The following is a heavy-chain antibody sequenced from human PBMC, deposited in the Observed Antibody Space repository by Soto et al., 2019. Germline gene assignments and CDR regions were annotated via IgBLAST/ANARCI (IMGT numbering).Heavy chain of an antibody. J-gene: IGHJ4*02. CDR1: GGSISSYY. Sequence: SXGTLSLTCTVSGGSISSYYWSWIRQPAGKGLEWIGRIYTSGSTNYNPPLKSRVTMSVDTSKNQFSLKLSSVTAADTAVYYCARDCSSNSCYDVFDYWGQGTLVTVSS. CDR3: ARDCSSNSCYDVFDY. V-gene: IGHV4-4*07. CDR2: IYTSGST. D-gene: IGHD2-2*01.